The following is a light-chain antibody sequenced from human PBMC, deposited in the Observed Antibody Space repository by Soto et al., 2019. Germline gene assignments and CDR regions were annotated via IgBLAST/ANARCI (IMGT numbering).Light chain of an antibody. CDR2: TIS. V-gene: IGKV2-30*01. CDR1: QGLVLSDGNTY. Sequence: GTSRWPISQLAPLAQPASITCRSSQGLVLSDGNTYLSWFHQRPGQSPRRLIYTISDRASGVPDRFSGSGSGTDFTLKISGLEAEDVGVYDCMQRSHCPWRFGLAIKVYIK. J-gene: IGKJ1*01. CDR3: MQRSHCPWR.